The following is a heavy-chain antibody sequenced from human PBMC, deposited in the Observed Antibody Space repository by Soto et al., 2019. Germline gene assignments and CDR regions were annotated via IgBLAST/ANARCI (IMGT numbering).Heavy chain of an antibody. J-gene: IGHJ4*02. D-gene: IGHD1-1*01. CDR1: GFTSSNYG. Sequence: QVQLVESGGGVVQPGRSLRLSCAASGFTSSNYGMHWVRQAPGKGLEWVIVISYDGNVAYYADSVKGRFTISRDNSKNTLYLQMNSLRTEDTAMYYCAKEGPITNWYFDYWGQGTLVTVSS. CDR3: AKEGPITNWYFDY. V-gene: IGHV3-30*18. CDR2: ISYDGNVA.